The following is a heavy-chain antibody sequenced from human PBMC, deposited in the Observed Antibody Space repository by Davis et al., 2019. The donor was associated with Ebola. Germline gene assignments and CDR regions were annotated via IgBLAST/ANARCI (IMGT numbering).Heavy chain of an antibody. D-gene: IGHD2-15*01. V-gene: IGHV1-46*01. J-gene: IGHJ4*02. Sequence: ASVKVSCKASGYTFTSYYMHWVRQAPGQGLEWMGIINPSGGSTSYAQKFQGRVTMTRDTSTSTVYMELSRLRSEDTAVYYCAREGYCSGGSCYHFDYWGQGTLVTVSS. CDR1: GYTFTSYY. CDR2: INPSGGST. CDR3: AREGYCSGGSCYHFDY.